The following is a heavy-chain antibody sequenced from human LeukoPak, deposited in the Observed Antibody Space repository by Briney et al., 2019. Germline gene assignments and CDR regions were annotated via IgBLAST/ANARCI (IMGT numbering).Heavy chain of an antibody. Sequence: ASVKVSCKASGYTFTGYYMHRVRQAPGQGLEWMGWINPNSGGTNYAQKFQGRVTMTRDTSISTAYMELSRLRSDDTAVYYCARAMSGYSSSSDFDYWGQGTLVTVSS. D-gene: IGHD6-6*01. CDR3: ARAMSGYSSSSDFDY. V-gene: IGHV1-2*02. CDR2: INPNSGGT. J-gene: IGHJ4*02. CDR1: GYTFTGYY.